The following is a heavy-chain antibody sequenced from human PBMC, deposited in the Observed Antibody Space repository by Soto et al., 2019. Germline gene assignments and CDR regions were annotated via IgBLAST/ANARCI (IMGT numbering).Heavy chain of an antibody. D-gene: IGHD6-13*01. J-gene: IGHJ5*01. V-gene: IGHV4-39*01. CDR2: IYYSGST. CDR1: GGSISSSSYY. Sequence: SETPSLTCTVSGGSISSSSYYWGWIRQPPGKGLEWIGSIYYSGSTYYNPSLKSRVTISVDTSKNQFSLRLSSVTAADTAVYYCARLLAAAPLNCFDCWGQGTLVTVSS. CDR3: ARLLAAAPLNCFDC.